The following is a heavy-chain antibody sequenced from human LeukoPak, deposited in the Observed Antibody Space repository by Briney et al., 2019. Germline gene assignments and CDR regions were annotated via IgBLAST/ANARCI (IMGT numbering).Heavy chain of an antibody. CDR1: GYTFTGYY. V-gene: IGHV1-2*02. Sequence: GASVKVSCKASGYTFTGYYMHWVRQAPGQGLEWMGWINANSGGTNYAQKFQGRVTMTRDTSISTAYMELSRLRSDDTAVYYCVSYGDLGPFDYWGQGTLVTVSS. CDR2: INANSGGT. D-gene: IGHD3-10*01. CDR3: VSYGDLGPFDY. J-gene: IGHJ4*02.